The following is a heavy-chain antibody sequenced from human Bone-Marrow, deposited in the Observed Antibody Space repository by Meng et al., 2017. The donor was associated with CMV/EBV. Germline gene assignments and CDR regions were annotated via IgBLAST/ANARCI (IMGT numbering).Heavy chain of an antibody. J-gene: IGHJ5*02. Sequence: GESLKISCAASGFTFRSYAMSWVRQAPGKGLEWVSSISSSSSYIYYADSVKGRFTISRDNAKNSLYLQMNSLRAEDTAVYYCARDFAELLWFGESQNWFDPWGQGTLVSVSS. CDR1: GFTFRSYA. CDR3: ARDFAELLWFGESQNWFDP. D-gene: IGHD3-10*01. CDR2: ISSSSSYI. V-gene: IGHV3-21*01.